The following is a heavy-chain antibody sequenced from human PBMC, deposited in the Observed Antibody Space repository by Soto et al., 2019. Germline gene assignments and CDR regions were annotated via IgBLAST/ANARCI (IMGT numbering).Heavy chain of an antibody. CDR1: GDTFSTFG. D-gene: IGHD3-22*01. CDR2: IVPIFGTP. CDR3: ATRTPKGSGYFEC. V-gene: IGHV1-69*01. J-gene: IGHJ4*02. Sequence: QVQLVQSGAEVKKPGSSVKVSCKASGDTFSTFGISWVRQAPGQGLEWMGGIVPIFGTPHYAQKFQGRVTIAADESTSTASMELSSLRSADTPIYYCATRTPKGSGYFECWGKVTLVTVSS.